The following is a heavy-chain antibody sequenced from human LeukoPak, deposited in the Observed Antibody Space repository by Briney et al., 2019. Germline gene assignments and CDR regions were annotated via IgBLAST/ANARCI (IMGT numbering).Heavy chain of an antibody. CDR1: GYTFTSYY. J-gene: IGHJ4*02. CDR3: ATGYCSGGSCYSGYY. CDR2: INPSGGST. D-gene: IGHD2-15*01. Sequence: ASVKVSCKASGYTFTSYYMHWVRQAPGQGLEWMGIINPSGGSTSYAQKFQGRVTMTRDTSTSTVYMELSSLRSEDTAVYYCATGYCSGGSCYSGYYWGQGTLVTVSS. V-gene: IGHV1-46*01.